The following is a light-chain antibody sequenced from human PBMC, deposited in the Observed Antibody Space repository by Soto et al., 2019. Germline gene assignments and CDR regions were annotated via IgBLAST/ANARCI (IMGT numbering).Light chain of an antibody. CDR2: SNN. CDR3: AAWDGSLNGVV. CDR1: SSNIGGNM. J-gene: IGLJ2*01. V-gene: IGLV1-44*01. Sequence: QSVLTQPPSASGTPGPRVSISCSGTSSNIGGNMVNWYQQLPGTAPKLLIYSNNQRPSGVPDRFSGSKSGTSASLAISGLQSEDEADYYCAAWDGSLNGVVFGGGTKLTVL.